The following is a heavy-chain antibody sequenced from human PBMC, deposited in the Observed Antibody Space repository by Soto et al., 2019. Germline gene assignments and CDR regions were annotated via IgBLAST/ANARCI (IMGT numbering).Heavy chain of an antibody. Sequence: QVQLVQSGAEVKKPGSSVKVSCKASGGTFSSYAISWVRQAPGQGLEWMGGIIPIFGTANYAQKFQGRVTINADESTSTAYMELSSLRSEDTAVYYCARDPARSIAETGNWFDPWGQGTLVTVSS. CDR1: GGTFSSYA. J-gene: IGHJ5*02. CDR3: ARDPARSIAETGNWFDP. V-gene: IGHV1-69*01. D-gene: IGHD6-6*01. CDR2: IIPIFGTA.